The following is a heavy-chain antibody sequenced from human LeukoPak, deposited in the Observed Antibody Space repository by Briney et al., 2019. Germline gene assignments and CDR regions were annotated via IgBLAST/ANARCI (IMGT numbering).Heavy chain of an antibody. V-gene: IGHV3-23*01. Sequence: QPGGSLRLSCAASGFTFSSYAMTWVRQAPGKGLEWVSSVSGSGGGTYYADSVKGRFTISRDNPKNTLYLQMNSLRAEDTAVYYCARDEGVTNPFWYWGQGTLVTVSS. D-gene: IGHD4-17*01. CDR1: GFTFSSYA. CDR3: ARDEGVTNPFWY. CDR2: VSGSGGGT. J-gene: IGHJ4*02.